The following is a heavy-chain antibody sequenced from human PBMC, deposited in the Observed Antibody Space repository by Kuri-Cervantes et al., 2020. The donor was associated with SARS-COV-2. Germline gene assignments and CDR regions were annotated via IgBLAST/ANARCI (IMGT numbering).Heavy chain of an antibody. CDR2: ISAYNGNT. CDR3: AGPAGIYYYYYGMDV. J-gene: IGHJ6*02. V-gene: IGHV1-18*01. D-gene: IGHD2-15*01. CDR1: GYTFTSYG. Sequence: ASVKVSCKPSGYTFTSYGISWVRQAPGQGLEWMGWISAYNGNTNYAQKLQGRVTMTTDTSTSTAYMELSSLRSEDTAVYYCAGPAGIYYYYYGMDVWGQGTTVTVSS.